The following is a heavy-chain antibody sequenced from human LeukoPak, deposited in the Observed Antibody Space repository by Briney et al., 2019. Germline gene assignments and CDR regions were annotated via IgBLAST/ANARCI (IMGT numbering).Heavy chain of an antibody. D-gene: IGHD2-2*02. V-gene: IGHV3-23*01. J-gene: IGHJ1*01. CDR3: AKSSAILYFQH. CDR1: GFTFSGYA. Sequence: GGSLRLSCAASGFTFSGYAMSWVRQAPGKGLEWVSAISGSGGSTYYADSVKGRFTISRDNSKNTLYLQMNSLRAEDTAVYYCAKSSAILYFQHWGQGTLVTVSS. CDR2: ISGSGGST.